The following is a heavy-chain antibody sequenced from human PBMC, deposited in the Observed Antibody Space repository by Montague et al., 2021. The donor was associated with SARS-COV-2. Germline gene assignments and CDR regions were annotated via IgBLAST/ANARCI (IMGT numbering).Heavy chain of an antibody. V-gene: IGHV4-38-2*02. CDR1: GYSITHAYY. Sequence: SETLSLTCTVSGYSITHAYYWGWIRQPPGKGLEWIGNIWHGGSTXYNPSLKSRVTISVDTSKNQFSLKLSSVTAADTAVYYCARLRGDYGGTYDTFDIWGQGTMVTVSS. D-gene: IGHD4-23*01. J-gene: IGHJ3*02. CDR3: ARLRGDYGGTYDTFDI. CDR2: IWHGGST.